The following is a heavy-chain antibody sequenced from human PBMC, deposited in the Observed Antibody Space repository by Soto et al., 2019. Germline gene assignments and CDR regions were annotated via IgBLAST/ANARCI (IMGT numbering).Heavy chain of an antibody. D-gene: IGHD2-2*02. CDR3: VRDAPDCTTSSCYTPQGSFYYGMDF. CDR2: IIPMFGTP. CDR1: GGSFRRYS. V-gene: IGHV1-69*01. J-gene: IGHJ6*02. Sequence: QVQVVQSGAEVKKPGSSVKVSCRSSGGSFRRYSISWVRQAPGQGLEWMGGIIPMFGTPNYAQKFRGRVTINADESTSTAYMELSSLRSDDTAVDYWVRDAPDCTTSSCYTPQGSFYYGMDFWGQGTTVTVSS.